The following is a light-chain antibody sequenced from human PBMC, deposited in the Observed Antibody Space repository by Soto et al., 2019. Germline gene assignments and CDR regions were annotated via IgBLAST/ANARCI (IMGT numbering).Light chain of an antibody. CDR2: LNSDGSH. Sequence: VLTQSPSASASLGASVKLTCTLSSGHSSNTIAWHQQQPEKGPRYLMKLNSDGSHSKGDGIPDRFSGSSSGAERYLTISSLQSEDEADYYCQTWGTGIWVFGGGTKLTVL. V-gene: IGLV4-69*01. J-gene: IGLJ3*02. CDR3: QTWGTGIWV. CDR1: SGHSSNT.